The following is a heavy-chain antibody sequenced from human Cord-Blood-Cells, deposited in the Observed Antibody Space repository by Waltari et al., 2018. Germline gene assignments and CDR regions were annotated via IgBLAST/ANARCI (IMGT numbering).Heavy chain of an antibody. CDR2: IIPIFGTA. CDR3: ARAGIAAAGHRVHIHYMDV. CDR1: GGTFSSYA. V-gene: IGHV1-69*01. J-gene: IGHJ6*03. Sequence: QVQLVQSGAEVKKPGSSVKVSCKASGGTFSSYAISWVRQAPGQGLEWMGGIIPIFGTANYAQKFQGRVTITADESTSTAYMELSSLRSEDTAVYYCARAGIAAAGHRVHIHYMDVWGKGTTVTVSS. D-gene: IGHD6-13*01.